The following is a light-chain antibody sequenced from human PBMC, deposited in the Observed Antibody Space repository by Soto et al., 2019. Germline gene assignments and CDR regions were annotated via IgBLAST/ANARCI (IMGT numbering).Light chain of an antibody. CDR3: QSYDSSTVV. CDR2: EGN. V-gene: IGLV6-57*04. J-gene: IGLJ2*01. Sequence: FMLTQPHSVSESPGKTVTISCTRSSGSIASNYVQWYQQRPGSVPTTVIYEGNQRPSGVPGRFSGSTDGSSNSASLTISGLQTEDEADYYCQSYDSSTVVFGGGTKLTVL. CDR1: SGSIASNY.